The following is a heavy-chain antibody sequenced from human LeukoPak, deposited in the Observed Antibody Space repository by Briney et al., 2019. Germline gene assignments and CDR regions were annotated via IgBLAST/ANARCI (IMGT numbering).Heavy chain of an antibody. CDR1: GGSISSSSYY. V-gene: IGHV4-39*07. CDR2: IYYSGST. Sequence: SETLSLTCTVSGGSISSSSYYWGWIRQPPGKGLEWIGSIYYSGSTYYNPSLKSRVTISVDTSKNQFSLKLSSVTAADTAVYYCARGTYYGSPHDAFDIWGQGTMVTVSS. J-gene: IGHJ3*02. CDR3: ARGTYYGSPHDAFDI. D-gene: IGHD3-10*01.